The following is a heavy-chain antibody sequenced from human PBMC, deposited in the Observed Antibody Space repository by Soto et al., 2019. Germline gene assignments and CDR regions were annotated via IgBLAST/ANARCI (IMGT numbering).Heavy chain of an antibody. CDR1: GYDFNIYW. D-gene: IGHD4-4*01. CDR2: VYPDDSDT. Sequence: EVQLVQSGAEVKKPGESLMVSCKASGYDFNIYWIGWVRQLPGKGLEWMGVVYPDDSDTIYSPSFQGLVTISGDKSISTAYLQWSSLMASDTAMYYCARPVQSNSPGGGLDVWGQGTTVIVSS. CDR3: ARPVQSNSPGGGLDV. J-gene: IGHJ6*02. V-gene: IGHV5-51*03.